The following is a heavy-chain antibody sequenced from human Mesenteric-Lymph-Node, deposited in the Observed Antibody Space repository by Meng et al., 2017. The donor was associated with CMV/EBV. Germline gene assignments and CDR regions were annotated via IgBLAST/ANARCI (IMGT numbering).Heavy chain of an antibody. V-gene: IGHV3-33*06. CDR2: IWYDGTNK. CDR1: GFPFNSYA. D-gene: IGHD1-26*01. CDR3: AKDSLPIVGATRGFAS. Sequence: GGSLRLSCAASGFPFNSYAVHWVRQAPGKGLEWVAIIWYDGTNKYYADSVKGRFTIFRDNSKNTLYLQMDSLRAEDTAVYYCAKDSLPIVGATRGFASWGQGTVVTVSS. J-gene: IGHJ4*02.